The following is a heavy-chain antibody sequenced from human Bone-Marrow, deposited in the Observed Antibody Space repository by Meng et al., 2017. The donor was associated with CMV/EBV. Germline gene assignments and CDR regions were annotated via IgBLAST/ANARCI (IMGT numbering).Heavy chain of an antibody. Sequence: GGSLRLSCAASGFTFSSYSMNWVRQAPGKGLEWVSSISSSSSYIYYADSVKGRFTISRDNAKNSLYLQMNSLRAEDTAVYYCARVQPHLPYYYYGMDVWGQGTTVTVSS. CDR3: ARVQPHLPYYYYGMDV. CDR2: ISSSSSYI. CDR1: GFTFSSYS. D-gene: IGHD5-18*01. V-gene: IGHV3-21*01. J-gene: IGHJ6*02.